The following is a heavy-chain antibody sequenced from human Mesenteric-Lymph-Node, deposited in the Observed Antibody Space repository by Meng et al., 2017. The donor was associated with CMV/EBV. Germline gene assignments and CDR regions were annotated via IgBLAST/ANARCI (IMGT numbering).Heavy chain of an antibody. CDR2: ISGSGDVT. Sequence: GGSLRLSCAASGFTFSSYAMSWVRQAPGKGLEWVSTISGSGDVTYYADSVKGRLTISGDNSKNTLYLQMNSLRAEDTAVYYCAKDRIAVAGPWYFDYWGQGTLVTVSS. V-gene: IGHV3-23*01. CDR1: GFTFSSYA. D-gene: IGHD6-19*01. J-gene: IGHJ4*02. CDR3: AKDRIAVAGPWYFDY.